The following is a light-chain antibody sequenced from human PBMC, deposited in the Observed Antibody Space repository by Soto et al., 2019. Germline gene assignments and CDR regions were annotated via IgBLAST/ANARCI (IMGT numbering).Light chain of an antibody. Sequence: DIQMTHSPSFLSASVLDRVTITFRASQAISNYLNLYQQKPGKAPNLLIFGAKTLQSGVPSRFSGSGYGTDFTLTITTLQPEDVGMYYCQKCHATPLNFGQGTRLEIK. CDR3: QKCHATPLN. J-gene: IGKJ5*01. CDR1: QAISNY. V-gene: IGKV1-39*01. CDR2: GAK.